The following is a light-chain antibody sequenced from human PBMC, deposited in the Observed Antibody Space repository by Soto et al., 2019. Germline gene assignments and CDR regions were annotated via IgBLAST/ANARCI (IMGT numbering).Light chain of an antibody. CDR2: DVG. J-gene: IGLJ1*01. Sequence: QSALTQPASVSGSPGQSITISCTGTSSDVGDFNYVSWYQQHPGKAPKLMIYDVGNRPSGVSIRFSGSKSGSTASLTISGLQAEDEADYYCSSFYSSTTRVFGTGTKVTVL. V-gene: IGLV2-14*01. CDR1: SSDVGDFNY. CDR3: SSFYSSTTRV.